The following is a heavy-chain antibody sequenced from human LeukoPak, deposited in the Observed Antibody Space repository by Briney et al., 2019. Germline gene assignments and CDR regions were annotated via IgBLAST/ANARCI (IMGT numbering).Heavy chain of an antibody. CDR1: GFTFSSYN. V-gene: IGHV3-21*01. D-gene: IGHD2-2*01. CDR2: ISTSSSYI. CDR3: ARDATVPAGFYYFDY. Sequence: PGGSLRLSCAASGFTFSSYNINWVRLAPGKGLEWVSSISTSSSYIYYADSVKGRFTISRDNAKNSLFLQMNSLRAEDTAVYYCARDATVPAGFYYFDYWGQGTLVTVSS. J-gene: IGHJ4*02.